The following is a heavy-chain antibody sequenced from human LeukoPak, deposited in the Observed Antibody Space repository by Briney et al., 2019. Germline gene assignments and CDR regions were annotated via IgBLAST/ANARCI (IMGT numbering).Heavy chain of an antibody. CDR2: ISAYNGNT. Sequence: GASVKVSCKASGYTFTSYGISWVRQAPGQGLEWMGWISAYNGNTNYAQKLQGRVTMTTDTSTSTAYMELRSLRSDDTAVYYCARDDYAWGSYRQLTTFDYWGQGTLVTVSS. CDR3: ARDDYAWGSYRQLTTFDY. V-gene: IGHV1-18*01. D-gene: IGHD3-16*02. J-gene: IGHJ4*02. CDR1: GYTFTSYG.